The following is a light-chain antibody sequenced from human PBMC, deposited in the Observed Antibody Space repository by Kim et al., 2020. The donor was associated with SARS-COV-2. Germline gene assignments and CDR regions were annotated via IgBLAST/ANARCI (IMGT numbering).Light chain of an antibody. Sequence: RATINCKSSQSVLYSSNNQNYLAWYQQKPGQPPKLLIYWASTREYGVPDRFSGSGSGTDFTLTISSLQAEDVAVYYCQQYYSTPYTFGQGTKAGDQT. V-gene: IGKV4-1*01. CDR2: WAS. J-gene: IGKJ2*01. CDR3: QQYYSTPYT. CDR1: QSVLYSSNNQNY.